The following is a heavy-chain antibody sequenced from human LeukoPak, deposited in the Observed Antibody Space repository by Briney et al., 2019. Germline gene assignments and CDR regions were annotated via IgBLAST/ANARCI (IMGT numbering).Heavy chain of an antibody. CDR3: AKPASSYDFWSGYYDY. D-gene: IGHD3-3*01. Sequence: SGGSLRLSCAASGFTFSSYAMSWVRQAPGKGLEWVSAISGSGGSTYYADSVKGRFTISRDNSKNTLYLQMNSLRAEDTAVYYCAKPASSYDFWSGYYDYWGQGTLVTVSS. CDR2: ISGSGGST. V-gene: IGHV3-23*01. CDR1: GFTFSSYA. J-gene: IGHJ4*02.